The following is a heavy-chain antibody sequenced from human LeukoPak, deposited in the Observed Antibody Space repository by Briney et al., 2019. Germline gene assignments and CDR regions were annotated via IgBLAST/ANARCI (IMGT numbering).Heavy chain of an antibody. CDR3: AKASYGDYGGFDY. CDR1: GFTFSSYA. Sequence: GGSLRLSCAASGFTFSSYATSWVRQAPGKGLEWVSAISGSGGSTYYADSVKGRFTISRDNSKNTLYLQMNSLRAEDTAVYYCAKASYGDYGGFDYWGQGTLVTVSS. V-gene: IGHV3-23*01. J-gene: IGHJ4*02. CDR2: ISGSGGST. D-gene: IGHD4-17*01.